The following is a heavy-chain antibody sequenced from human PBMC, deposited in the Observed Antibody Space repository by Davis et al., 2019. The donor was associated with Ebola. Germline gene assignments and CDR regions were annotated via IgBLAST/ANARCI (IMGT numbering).Heavy chain of an antibody. V-gene: IGHV4-34*01. J-gene: IGHJ4*02. CDR1: GGSFSGYY. CDR2: INHSGST. Sequence: SETLSLTCAVHGGSFSGYYWSWIRQPPGKGLEWIGEINHSGSTNYNPSLKSRVTISVDTSKNQFSLKLSSVTAADTAVYYCARVRYYGSGSPIDYWGQGTLVTVSS. CDR3: ARVRYYGSGSPIDY. D-gene: IGHD3-10*01.